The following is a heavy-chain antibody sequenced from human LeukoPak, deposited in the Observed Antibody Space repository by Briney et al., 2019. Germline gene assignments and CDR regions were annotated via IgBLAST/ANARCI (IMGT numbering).Heavy chain of an antibody. CDR1: GYTFTSYY. CDR3: ARVWVGATKAGYGY. D-gene: IGHD1-26*01. J-gene: IGHJ4*02. CDR2: ISTSGGNT. V-gene: IGHV1-46*01. Sequence: ASVKVSCKASGYTFTSYYMHWVRQAPGQGLEWMGIISTSGGNTGYAQKFQGRIIMTRDTSTSTVYLDLSSLRSDDTAVYYCARVWVGATKAGYGYWGQGTLVTDSS.